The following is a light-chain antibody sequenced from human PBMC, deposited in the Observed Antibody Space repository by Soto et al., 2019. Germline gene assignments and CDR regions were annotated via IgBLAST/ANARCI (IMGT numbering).Light chain of an antibody. CDR3: QQRSKWVT. CDR2: GAS. V-gene: IGKV3D-20*02. J-gene: IGKJ4*01. Sequence: EIVLTQSPGTLSLSPGERATLSCRASQSVSSSYLAWYQQKPGQAPRLLIYGASSRATGIPDRFSGSGSGTDFTLTISRLEPEDFAVYYCQQRSKWVTFGRGTKVDIK. CDR1: QSVSSSY.